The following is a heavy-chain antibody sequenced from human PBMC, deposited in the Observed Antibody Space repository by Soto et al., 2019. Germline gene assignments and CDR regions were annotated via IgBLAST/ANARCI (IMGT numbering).Heavy chain of an antibody. CDR1: WGSVSSVSDY. D-gene: IGHD6-19*01. CDR3: ARVPVAALGYYYYGMDV. V-gene: IGHV4-61*01. J-gene: IGHJ6*02. Sequence: SETLSLTWTVSWGSVSSVSDYCIFIRQPPGKGLEWIGYIYYSGSTNYNPSLKSRVTISVDTSKNQFSLKLSSVTAADTAVYYCARVPVAALGYYYYGMDVWGQGTTVTVSS. CDR2: IYYSGST.